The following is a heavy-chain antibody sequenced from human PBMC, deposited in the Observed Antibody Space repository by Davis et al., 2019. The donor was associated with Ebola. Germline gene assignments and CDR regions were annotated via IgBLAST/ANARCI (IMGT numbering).Heavy chain of an antibody. CDR1: GGSISSGGYY. CDR3: AITGDYTFDY. Sequence: SCTVSGGSISSGGYYWSWIRQHPGKGLEWIGYIYYSGSTYYNPSLKSRVTISVDTSKNQFSLKLSSVTAADTAVYYCAITGDYTFDYWGQGTLVTVSS. CDR2: IYYSGST. J-gene: IGHJ4*02. D-gene: IGHD4-17*01. V-gene: IGHV4-31*02.